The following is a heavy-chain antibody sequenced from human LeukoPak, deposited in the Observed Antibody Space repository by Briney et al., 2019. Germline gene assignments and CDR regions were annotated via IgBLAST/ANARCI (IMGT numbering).Heavy chain of an antibody. Sequence: ASETLSLTCTVSGGSMSTSDNYWNWIRQPAGKGLEWIGRIYTSGSTNYNPSLKSRVTISVDTSKNQFSLKLSSVTAADTAVYYCARESYDSSGYRTDAFDIWGQGTMVTVSS. D-gene: IGHD3-22*01. CDR3: ARESYDSSGYRTDAFDI. CDR2: IYTSGST. V-gene: IGHV4-61*02. J-gene: IGHJ3*02. CDR1: GGSMSTSDNY.